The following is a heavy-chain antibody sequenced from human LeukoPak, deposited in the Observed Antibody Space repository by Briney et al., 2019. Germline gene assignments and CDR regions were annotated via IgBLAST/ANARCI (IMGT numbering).Heavy chain of an antibody. CDR3: ARLTKNDSGSFRFGKKKRGYMDV. V-gene: IGHV1-46*01. J-gene: IGHJ6*03. CDR1: GYTFTSYY. CDR2: INPSGGST. D-gene: IGHD3-10*01. Sequence: GASVKVSRKASGYTFTSYYMHWVRQAPGQGLEWMGIINPSGGSTSYAQKFQGRVTISVDTSKNQFSLKLSSVTAADTAVYYCARLTKNDSGSFRFGKKKRGYMDVWGKGTTVTISS.